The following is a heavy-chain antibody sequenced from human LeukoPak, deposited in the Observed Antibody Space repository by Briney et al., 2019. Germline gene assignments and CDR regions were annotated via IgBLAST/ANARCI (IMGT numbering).Heavy chain of an antibody. CDR3: ARFYDSRGVDPDAFDI. CDR1: GGSISSGGYY. Sequence: SEALSLTCTVSGGSISSGGYYRSWIRQHPGKGLEWIGYIYYSGSTYYNPSLKSRVTISVDTSKNQFSLKLSSVTAADTAVYYCARFYDSRGVDPDAFDIWGQGTMVTVSS. J-gene: IGHJ3*02. CDR2: IYYSGST. D-gene: IGHD3-22*01. V-gene: IGHV4-31*03.